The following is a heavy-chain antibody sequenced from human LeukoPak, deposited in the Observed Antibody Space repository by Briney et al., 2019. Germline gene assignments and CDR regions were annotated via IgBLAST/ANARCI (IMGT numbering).Heavy chain of an antibody. J-gene: IGHJ5*02. CDR1: GFTFSSYG. Sequence: PGGSLRLSCAASGFTFSSYGMHWVRQAPGKGLEWVAVISYDGSNKYYADSVKGRFTISRDNSMNTLYLQMNSLRAEDTAVYYCAKDLYTPYITGTSGGCSGGSCYGWEDWFDPWGQGTLVTVSS. CDR2: ISYDGSNK. D-gene: IGHD2-15*01. CDR3: AKDLYTPYITGTSGGCSGGSCYGWEDWFDP. V-gene: IGHV3-30*18.